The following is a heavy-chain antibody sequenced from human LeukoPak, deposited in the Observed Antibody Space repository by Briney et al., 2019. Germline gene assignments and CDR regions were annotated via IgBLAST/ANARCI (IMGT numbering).Heavy chain of an antibody. CDR2: ISPSDSTT. Sequence: GGSLRLSCAASGFSFSEYGLTWVRQASGKGLEWISYISPSDSTTYYADSVKGRFTISRDNAKDSLFLQMNSLRVEDTAVYYCARANDYGDPLMRYWGQGTLVTVSS. V-gene: IGHV3-48*03. CDR1: GFSFSEYG. J-gene: IGHJ4*02. D-gene: IGHD4-17*01. CDR3: ARANDYGDPLMRY.